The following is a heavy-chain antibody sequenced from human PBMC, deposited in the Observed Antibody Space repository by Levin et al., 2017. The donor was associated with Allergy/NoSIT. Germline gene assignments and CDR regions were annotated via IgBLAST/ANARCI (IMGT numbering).Heavy chain of an antibody. V-gene: IGHV4-39*01. CDR2: IYYSGST. J-gene: IGHJ6*02. CDR3: ARHRRYCSSTSCYNYYYGMDV. Sequence: GSLRLSCTVSGGSISSSSYYWGWIRQPPGKGLEWIGSIYYSGSTYYNPSLKSRVTISVDTSKNQFSLKLSSVTAADTAVYYCARHRRYCSSTSCYNYYYGMDVWGQGTTVTVSS. D-gene: IGHD2-2*01. CDR1: GGSISSSSYY.